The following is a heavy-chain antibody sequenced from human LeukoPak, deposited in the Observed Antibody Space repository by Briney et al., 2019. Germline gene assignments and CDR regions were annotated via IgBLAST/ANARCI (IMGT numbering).Heavy chain of an antibody. V-gene: IGHV4-59*01. CDR2: IYYSGST. J-gene: IGHJ5*02. CDR3: ARVIVATNNWFDP. D-gene: IGHD5-12*01. CDR1: GGSISSYY. Sequence: SETLSLTCTASGGSISSYYWSWIRQPPGKGLEWIGYIYYSGSTNYNPSLKSRVTISVDTSKNQFSLKLSSVTAADTAVYYCARVIVATNNWFDPWGQGTLVTVSS.